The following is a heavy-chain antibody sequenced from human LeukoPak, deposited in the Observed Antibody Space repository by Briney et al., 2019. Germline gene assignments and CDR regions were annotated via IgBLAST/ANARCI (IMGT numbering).Heavy chain of an antibody. CDR2: INPSGGST. Sequence: ASVKVSCKESGYTFTSYYMHWVRQAPGQGLEWMGIINPSGGSTSYAQKFQGRVTMTRDMSTSTVYMELSSLRSEDTAVYYCARDPPSGQLLYHFDYWGQGTLVTVSS. CDR3: ARDPPSGQLLYHFDY. J-gene: IGHJ4*02. CDR1: GYTFTSYY. V-gene: IGHV1-46*01. D-gene: IGHD2-2*01.